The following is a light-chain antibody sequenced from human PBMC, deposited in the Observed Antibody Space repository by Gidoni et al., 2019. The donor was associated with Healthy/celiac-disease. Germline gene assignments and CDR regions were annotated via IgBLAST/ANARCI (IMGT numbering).Light chain of an antibody. Sequence: EIALTQSPATLSLSPGERATLSCRASQSVSSSYLAWYQQKPGQAPRLLIYGASSRATGIPDRFSGSGSGTDFTLTISRLEPEDFAVYYCQQYGSSPPMYTFGQGTKLEIK. J-gene: IGKJ2*01. V-gene: IGKV3-20*01. CDR1: QSVSSSY. CDR3: QQYGSSPPMYT. CDR2: GAS.